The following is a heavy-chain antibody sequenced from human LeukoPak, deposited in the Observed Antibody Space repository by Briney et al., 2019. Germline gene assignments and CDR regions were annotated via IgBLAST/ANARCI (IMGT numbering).Heavy chain of an antibody. CDR3: ARGYALYSGMYIVFDY. CDR2: INPNNGGT. V-gene: IGHV1-2*02. J-gene: IGHJ4*02. CDR1: GYTFTEHC. D-gene: IGHD1-26*01. Sequence: VASVKVSCKSSGYTFTEHCMHWVRQAPGQGLEWMGWINPNNGGTNYAQKFQGRVTMTRDTSISTAYMELSRLRSDDTAVYYCARGYALYSGMYIVFDYWGQGTLVTVSS.